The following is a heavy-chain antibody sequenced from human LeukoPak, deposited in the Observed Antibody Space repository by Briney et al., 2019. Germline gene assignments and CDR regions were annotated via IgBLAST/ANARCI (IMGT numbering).Heavy chain of an antibody. CDR2: IIPIFGRA. CDR3: AEEAGDGYNYKGYFDY. CDR1: GGTFINYA. D-gene: IGHD5-24*01. J-gene: IGHJ4*02. V-gene: IGHV1-69*05. Sequence: ASVNVSFKASGGTFINYAISWVGQARGQGLEWMGRIIPIFGRANYAQKCQGRVTITTDESTSTAYMELSSLRSEDTAVYYCAEEAGDGYNYKGYFDYWGQGTLVTVSS.